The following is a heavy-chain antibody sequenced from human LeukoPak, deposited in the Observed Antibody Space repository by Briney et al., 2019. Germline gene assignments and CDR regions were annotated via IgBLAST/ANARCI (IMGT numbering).Heavy chain of an antibody. D-gene: IGHD3-22*01. CDR1: GYTFNSNV. V-gene: IGHV1-3*04. Sequence: GASVKVSCKASGYTFNSNVIHWLRQAPGQRLEWMGWTNTANGNTKYSQQFQGRVSITRDTPATTAYMELSALRSEDSAVYFCARGGAVHYEDSSAYYYFDYWGQGTLVTVS. CDR3: ARGGAVHYEDSSAYYYFDY. J-gene: IGHJ4*02. CDR2: TNTANGNT.